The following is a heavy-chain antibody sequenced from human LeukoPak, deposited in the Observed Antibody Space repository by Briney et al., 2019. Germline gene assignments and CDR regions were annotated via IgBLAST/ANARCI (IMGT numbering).Heavy chain of an antibody. D-gene: IGHD5-24*01. V-gene: IGHV4-31*03. CDR3: ARARDGYNWGFDY. Sequence: SETLSLTCTVSGGSISSGGYYWSWLHQHPGRGLEWIGYIYYSGNTYFNPSLKSRVTISVDTSKNQFSLKLSSVTAADTAVYYCARARDGYNWGFDYWGQGTLVTVSS. CDR2: IYYSGNT. J-gene: IGHJ4*02. CDR1: GGSISSGGYY.